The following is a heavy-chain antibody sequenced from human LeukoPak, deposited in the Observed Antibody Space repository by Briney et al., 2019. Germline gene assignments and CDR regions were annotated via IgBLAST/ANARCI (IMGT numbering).Heavy chain of an antibody. CDR2: INWNGGST. D-gene: IGHD3-22*01. CDR3: ARRGNYYDSSGYYYC. CDR1: GFTFDDYG. V-gene: IGHV3-20*04. J-gene: IGHJ4*02. Sequence: GGSLRLSCAASGFTFDDYGMSWVRHAPGKGLEWVSGINWNGGSTGYADSVKGRFTISRDNAKNSLYLQMNSLRAEDTAVYYCARRGNYYDSSGYYYCWGQGTLVAVSS.